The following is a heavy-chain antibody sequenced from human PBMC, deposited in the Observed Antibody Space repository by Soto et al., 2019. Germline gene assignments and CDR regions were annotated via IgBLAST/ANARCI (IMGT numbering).Heavy chain of an antibody. D-gene: IGHD2-2*01. J-gene: IGHJ4*02. CDR3: ARRWCSSTSCHFDY. CDR2: INHSGST. CDR1: GGSFSGHY. V-gene: IGHV4-34*01. Sequence: SETLSLTCAVYGGSFSGHYWSWIRQPPGKGLEWIGEINHSGSTNYNPSLKSRVTISVDTSKNQFSLKLSSVTAADTAVYYCARRWCSSTSCHFDYWGQGTLVTVSS.